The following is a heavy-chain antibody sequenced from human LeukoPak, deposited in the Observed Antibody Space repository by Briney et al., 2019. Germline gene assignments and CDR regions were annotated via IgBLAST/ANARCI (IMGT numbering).Heavy chain of an antibody. J-gene: IGHJ5*02. D-gene: IGHD6-13*01. CDR1: GYTFTGYY. CDR2: INPNSGGT. CDR3: AKVAAAGTGFDP. V-gene: IGHV1-2*02. Sequence: ASVKVSCKASGYTFTGYYMHWVRQAPGQGLEWMGWINPNSGGTNYAQKFQGRVTMTRDTSISTAYMELSRLRSDDTAVYYCAKVAAAGTGFDPWGQGSLVTVSS.